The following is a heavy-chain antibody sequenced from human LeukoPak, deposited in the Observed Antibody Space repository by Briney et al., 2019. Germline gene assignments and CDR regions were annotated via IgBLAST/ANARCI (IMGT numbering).Heavy chain of an antibody. D-gene: IGHD3-3*02. V-gene: IGHV4-39*07. CDR1: GGFISSSSYY. CDR2: IYYSGST. CDR3: ARGRAFFD. Sequence: PSETLSLTCTVSGGFISSSSYYWGWIRQPPGKGLEWIGSIYYSGSTYYSPSLKSRVTISVDTSKNQFSLKLSSVTAADTAVYYCARGRAFFDWGQGTLVTVSS. J-gene: IGHJ4*02.